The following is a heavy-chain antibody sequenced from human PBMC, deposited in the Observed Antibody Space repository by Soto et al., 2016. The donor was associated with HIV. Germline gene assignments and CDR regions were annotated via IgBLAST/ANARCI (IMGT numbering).Heavy chain of an antibody. CDR3: ARVGSKWFGELLSYFDY. CDR1: GGTFSSYS. Sequence: QVQLVQSGAEVKKPGSSVKVSCKASGGTFSSYSISWVRQAPGQGLEWMGRIIPIFGTANYAQKFQGRVTIDADESTNTAYMELSSLTSEDTAVYYCARVGSKWFGELLSYFDYWAREPWSPSPQ. J-gene: IGHJ4*02. D-gene: IGHD3-10*01. CDR2: IIPIFGTA. V-gene: IGHV1-69*15.